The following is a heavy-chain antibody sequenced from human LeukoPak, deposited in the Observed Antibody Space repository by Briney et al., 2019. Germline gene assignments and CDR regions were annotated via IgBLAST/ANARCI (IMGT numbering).Heavy chain of an antibody. CDR1: GYSISSGYY. J-gene: IGHJ4*02. Sequence: PSETLSLTCTVSGYSISSGYYWGWIRQSPGKGLEWIGSIYHRGSTYYNPSLKSRVTISVDTSKNQFSLKLSSVTAADTAVYYCARVWFGESHFDYWGQGTLVTVSS. CDR2: IYHRGST. CDR3: ARVWFGESHFDY. V-gene: IGHV4-38-2*02. D-gene: IGHD3-10*01.